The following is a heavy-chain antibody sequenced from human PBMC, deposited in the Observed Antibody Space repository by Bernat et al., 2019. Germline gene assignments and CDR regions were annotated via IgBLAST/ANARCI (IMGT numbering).Heavy chain of an antibody. CDR3: ARDIVGAVFGSDY. CDR2: ISSSSSYT. Sequence: VQLVESGGGLVKPGGSLRLSCAASGFTFSDYYMSWIRQAPGKGLEWVSYISSSSSYTNYADSVKGRITSSRDNAKNSLYLKMNSLRAEDTAVYYCARDIVGAVFGSDYWGQGTLVTVSS. D-gene: IGHD1-26*01. CDR1: GFTFSDYY. V-gene: IGHV3-11*05. J-gene: IGHJ4*02.